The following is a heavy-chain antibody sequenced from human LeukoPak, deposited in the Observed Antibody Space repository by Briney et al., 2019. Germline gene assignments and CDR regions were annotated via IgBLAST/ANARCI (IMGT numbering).Heavy chain of an antibody. Sequence: SETLSLTCTVSGGSISSYYWSWIRQPPGKGLEWIGYIYYSGSTNYNPSLKSRVTISVVTSKNQFSLKLSSVTAADTAVYYCARGPGSSGYYHWYFDLWGRGTLVTVSS. J-gene: IGHJ2*01. CDR1: GGSISSYY. CDR3: ARGPGSSGYYHWYFDL. D-gene: IGHD3-22*01. CDR2: IYYSGST. V-gene: IGHV4-59*01.